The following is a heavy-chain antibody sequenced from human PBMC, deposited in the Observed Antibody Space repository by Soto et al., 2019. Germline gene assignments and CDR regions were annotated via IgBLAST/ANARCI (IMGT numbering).Heavy chain of an antibody. CDR1: GFTFSSSA. D-gene: IGHD6-13*01. CDR3: AKESGHSGSLGDY. V-gene: IGHV3-23*01. J-gene: IGHJ4*02. CDR2: ISAAGDVT. Sequence: EVQLLDSGGGLVQPGGSLRLSCAASGFTFSSSAMTWVRQAPGKGLEWVSRISAAGDVTDYVGSVQGRFTISRDNSKNTLYLQMDSLRVEDTAVYYCAKESGHSGSLGDYWGQGTLVTVSS.